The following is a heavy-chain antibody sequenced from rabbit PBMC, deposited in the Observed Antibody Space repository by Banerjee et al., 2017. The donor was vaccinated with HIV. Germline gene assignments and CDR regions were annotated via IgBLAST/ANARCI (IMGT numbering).Heavy chain of an antibody. CDR1: GFDLSNYYY. CDR3: ARENDDYGDWGL. D-gene: IGHD2-1*01. Sequence: QEQLEESGGDLVKPEGSLTLTCKASGFDLSNYYYMCWVRQAPGKGLEWIACIYTGDGNTYYASWAKGRFTISKTSSTTVTLQMTSLTDADTATYFCARENDDYGDWGLWGPGTLVTVS. CDR2: IYTGDGNT. J-gene: IGHJ4*01. V-gene: IGHV1S45*01.